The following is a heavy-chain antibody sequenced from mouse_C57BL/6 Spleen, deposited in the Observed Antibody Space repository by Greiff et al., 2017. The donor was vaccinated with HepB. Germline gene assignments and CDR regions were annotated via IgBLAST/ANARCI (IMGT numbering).Heavy chain of an antibody. Sequence: QVQLKQSGAELMKPGASVKLSCKATGYTFTGYWIEWVKQRPGHGLEWIGEILPGSGSTNYNEKFKGKATFTADTSSNTAYMQLSSLTTEDSAIYYCARITTVVATKYYYAMDCWGQGTSVTVSS. J-gene: IGHJ4*01. D-gene: IGHD1-1*01. V-gene: IGHV1-9*01. CDR3: ARITTVVATKYYYAMDC. CDR2: ILPGSGST. CDR1: GYTFTGYW.